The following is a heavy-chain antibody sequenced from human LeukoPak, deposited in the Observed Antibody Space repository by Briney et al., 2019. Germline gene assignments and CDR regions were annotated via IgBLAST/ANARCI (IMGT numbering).Heavy chain of an antibody. D-gene: IGHD3-10*01. CDR1: GFTFSSYA. CDR2: INWNGGST. Sequence: GGSLRLSCAASGFTFSSYAMSWVRQAPGKGLEWVSGINWNGGSTGYADSVKGRFTISRDNAKNSLYLQMNSLRAEDTALYYCARDRTGDAVAFDIWGQGTMVTVSS. V-gene: IGHV3-20*04. CDR3: ARDRTGDAVAFDI. J-gene: IGHJ3*02.